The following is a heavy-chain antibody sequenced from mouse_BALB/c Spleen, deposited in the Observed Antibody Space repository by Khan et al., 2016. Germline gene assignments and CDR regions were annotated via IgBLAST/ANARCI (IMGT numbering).Heavy chain of an antibody. D-gene: IGHD1-1*01. Sequence: EVKLEESGPCLVKPSQSLSLTCTVTGYSITSDYAWNWIRQFPGNKLEWMGYISYSGSTSYNPSLKSRISITRDTSKNQFFLQLNSVTTEDTATYYCAIGVLRGFMDYWGQGTSVTVSS. CDR1: GYSITSDYA. V-gene: IGHV3-2*02. J-gene: IGHJ4*01. CDR2: ISYSGST. CDR3: AIGVLRGFMDY.